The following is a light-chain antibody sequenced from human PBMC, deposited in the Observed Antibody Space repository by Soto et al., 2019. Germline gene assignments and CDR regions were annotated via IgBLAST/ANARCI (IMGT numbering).Light chain of an antibody. V-gene: IGKV3-20*01. CDR3: QPYGDSRT. J-gene: IGKJ1*01. CDR1: QTISSSY. Sequence: EIVLTQSPGTLSLSPGERATLSCRASQTISSSYLAWYQQKPGQAPRLLIYDASSRATGIPDRFSGSGSGTDFTLTISRLEPEDFAVYYCQPYGDSRTVGQGTKVEI. CDR2: DAS.